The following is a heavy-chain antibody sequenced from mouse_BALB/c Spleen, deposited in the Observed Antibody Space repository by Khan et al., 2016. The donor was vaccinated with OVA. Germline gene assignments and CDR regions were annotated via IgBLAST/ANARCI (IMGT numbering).Heavy chain of an antibody. CDR3: ARRDYFGYTYAN. J-gene: IGHJ3*01. CDR1: GYTFTDYY. CDR2: ISPGSGDT. Sequence: QVQLKESGAELARPGASVKLSCKASGYTFTDYYINWVKQRTGQGLEWIGEISPGSGDTYYNEKFKGKATLTADKSSTTAYMQLSSLTSEASAVYVCARRDYFGYTYANWGQGTLVTVSA. D-gene: IGHD1-2*01. V-gene: IGHV1-77*01.